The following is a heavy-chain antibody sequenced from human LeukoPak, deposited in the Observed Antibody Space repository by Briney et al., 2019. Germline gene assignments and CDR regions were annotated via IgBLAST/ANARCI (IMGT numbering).Heavy chain of an antibody. J-gene: IGHJ4*02. V-gene: IGHV4-34*01. D-gene: IGHD3-10*01. CDR3: ARTRYYYNSRSYGAPYYFGY. Sequence: SETLSLTCAVYGGSFSAYYWSWIRQPPGKGLEWIGEINHSGSTNYNPSLKSRVTISVDTSKNQFSLKLSSVTAADTAVYYCARTRYYYNSRSYGAPYYFGYWGQGTLVTVSS. CDR1: GGSFSAYY. CDR2: INHSGST.